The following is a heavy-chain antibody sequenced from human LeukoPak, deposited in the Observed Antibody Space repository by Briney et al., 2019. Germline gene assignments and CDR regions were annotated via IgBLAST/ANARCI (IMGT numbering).Heavy chain of an antibody. Sequence: ASVKVSCKASGYTFTSYGISWVRQAPGQGLEWMGWISAYNGNTNYAQKLQGRVTMTTDTSTSTAYMELRSQRSDDTAVYYCAREAYDFWTSSMDVWGQGTTVTVSS. D-gene: IGHD3-3*01. CDR1: GYTFTSYG. CDR3: AREAYDFWTSSMDV. V-gene: IGHV1-18*01. CDR2: ISAYNGNT. J-gene: IGHJ6*02.